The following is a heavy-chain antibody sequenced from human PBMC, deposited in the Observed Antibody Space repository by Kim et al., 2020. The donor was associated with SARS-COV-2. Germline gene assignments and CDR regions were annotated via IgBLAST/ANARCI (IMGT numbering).Heavy chain of an antibody. J-gene: IGHJ4*02. CDR2: IKRNSDST. Sequence: GGSLRLSCAASGFTFEDYGMSWVRQAPGKGLEWVSGIKRNSDSTGYVDSVKGRFTISRDNAKKSLYLQMNSLRAEDTAFYHCARGYFVWSFDLWGQG. CDR3: ARGYFVWSFDL. V-gene: IGHV3-20*01. D-gene: IGHD3-9*01. CDR1: GFTFEDYG.